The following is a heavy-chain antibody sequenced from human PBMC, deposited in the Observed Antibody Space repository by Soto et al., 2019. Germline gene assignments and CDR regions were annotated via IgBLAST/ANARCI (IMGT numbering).Heavy chain of an antibody. Sequence: GGSLRLSCAASGFTFSSYAMSWVRQAPGKGLEWVSAISGSGGSTYYADSVKGRFTISRDNSKNTLYLQMNSLRAEDTAVYYCARHGSLTHYYYYGMDVWGQGTTVTVSS. J-gene: IGHJ6*02. CDR1: GFTFSSYA. CDR3: ARHGSLTHYYYYGMDV. V-gene: IGHV3-23*01. CDR2: ISGSGGST.